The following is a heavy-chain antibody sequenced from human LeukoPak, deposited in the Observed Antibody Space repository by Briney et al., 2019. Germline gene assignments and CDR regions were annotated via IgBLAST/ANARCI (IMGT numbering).Heavy chain of an antibody. V-gene: IGHV1-24*01. CDR3: ATGITMVRGVMFY. Sequence: ASVKVSCKVSGYTLTELSMHWVRQAPGKGLEWMGGFDPEDGETIYAQRFQGRVTVTEDTSTDTAYMELSSLRSEDTAVYYCATGITMVRGVMFYWGQGTLVTVSS. CDR2: FDPEDGET. CDR1: GYTLTELS. J-gene: IGHJ4*02. D-gene: IGHD3-10*01.